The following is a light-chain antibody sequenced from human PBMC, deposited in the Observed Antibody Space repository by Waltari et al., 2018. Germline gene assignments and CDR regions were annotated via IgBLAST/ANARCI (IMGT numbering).Light chain of an antibody. CDR1: KGISSY. Sequence: DLQLTQSPSFLSASVGDRATITCRASKGISSYLTWYQQKPGKAPKLLIYAASTLQSVVPSRFSGSGSGTEFTLTISSLQPEDFATYYCQQLNSYSFGPGTKVDIK. V-gene: IGKV1-9*01. J-gene: IGKJ3*01. CDR2: AAS. CDR3: QQLNSYS.